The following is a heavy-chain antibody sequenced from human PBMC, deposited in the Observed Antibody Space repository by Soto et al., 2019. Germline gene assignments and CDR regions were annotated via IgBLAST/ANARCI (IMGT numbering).Heavy chain of an antibody. D-gene: IGHD3-9*01. CDR2: ISYDGSNK. CDR1: GFTFSSYG. Sequence: PGGSLRLSCAASGFTFSSYGMHWVRQTPGKGLEWVAVISYDGSNKYYADSVKGRFTISRDNSKNTLYLQMNSLRAEDTAVYYCAKGDGHERYFDWFHFSPYFDYWGQGTLVTVSS. CDR3: AKGDGHERYFDWFHFSPYFDY. V-gene: IGHV3-30*18. J-gene: IGHJ4*02.